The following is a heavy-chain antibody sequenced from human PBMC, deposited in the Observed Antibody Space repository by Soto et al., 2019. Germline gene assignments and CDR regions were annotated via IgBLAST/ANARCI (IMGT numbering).Heavy chain of an antibody. CDR1: GFTFSSYS. V-gene: IGHV3-21*01. CDR2: ISSSSSYI. Sequence: GGSLRLSCAASGFTFSSYSMNWVRQAPGKGLEWVSSISSSSSYIYYADSVKGRFTISRDNAKNSLYLQMNSLRAEDTAVYYCARDDYGYNLDFDYWGQGTLVTVSS. J-gene: IGHJ4*02. CDR3: ARDDYGYNLDFDY. D-gene: IGHD5-12*01.